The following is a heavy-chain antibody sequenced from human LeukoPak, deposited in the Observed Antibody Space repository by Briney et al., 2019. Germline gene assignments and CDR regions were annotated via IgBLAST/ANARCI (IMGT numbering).Heavy chain of an antibody. CDR2: INPGDGAT. CDR1: GYAFTTYF. D-gene: IGHD2-8*01. V-gene: IGHV1-46*01. Sequence: ASVKVSCKASGYAFTTYFIQWVRQAPGQGLEWVGIINPGDGATSYAQKFQGRVTMTRDTSTSTVYMELSSLRSEDTAVFYCARIHKYCTDGVCADYWGQGTLVTVSS. J-gene: IGHJ4*02. CDR3: ARIHKYCTDGVCADY.